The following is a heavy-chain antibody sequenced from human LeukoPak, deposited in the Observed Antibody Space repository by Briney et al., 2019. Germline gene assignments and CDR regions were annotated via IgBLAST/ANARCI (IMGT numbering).Heavy chain of an antibody. J-gene: IGHJ6*02. D-gene: IGHD2-2*02. Sequence: GGSLRLSCAASGFTFSDYYMSWIRQAPGKGLEWVSYISSSGSTIYYADSVKGRFTISRDNAKNSLYLQMNSLRAEDTAVYYCARAGGIVVVPAAILCNYYYYYGMDVWGQGTTVTVSS. CDR1: GFTFSDYY. CDR3: ARAGGIVVVPAAILCNYYYYYGMDV. V-gene: IGHV3-11*01. CDR2: ISSSGSTI.